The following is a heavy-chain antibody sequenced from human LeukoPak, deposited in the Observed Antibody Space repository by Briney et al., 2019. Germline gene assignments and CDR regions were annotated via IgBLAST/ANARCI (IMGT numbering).Heavy chain of an antibody. V-gene: IGHV3-11*01. CDR1: GFTFSDYN. CDR2: ITDSGNTI. CDR3: ARSIGLTGGGVDV. J-gene: IGHJ6*02. Sequence: GGSLRLSCAASGFTFSDYNMNWVRQAPGKGLEWVSYITDSGNTIHYADSVRGRFTISRDNAKNSLYLQMNSLRAEDTAVYYCARSIGLTGGGVDVWGQGTTVTVSS. D-gene: IGHD3-9*01.